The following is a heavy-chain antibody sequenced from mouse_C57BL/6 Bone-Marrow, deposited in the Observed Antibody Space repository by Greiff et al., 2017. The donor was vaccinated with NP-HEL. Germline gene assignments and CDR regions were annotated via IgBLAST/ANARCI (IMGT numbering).Heavy chain of an antibody. CDR2: IYPYNGVS. CDR1: GYSFTGYY. CDR3: ASPFITTVGYAMDY. J-gene: IGHJ4*01. V-gene: IGHV1-31*01. Sequence: EVQLQESGPELVKPGASVKISCKASGYSFTGYYMHWVKQSHGNILDWIGCIYPYNGVSSYNQKFKGKATLTVDKSSSTAYMELRSLTSEDSAVYYCASPFITTVGYAMDYWGQGTSVTVSS. D-gene: IGHD1-1*01.